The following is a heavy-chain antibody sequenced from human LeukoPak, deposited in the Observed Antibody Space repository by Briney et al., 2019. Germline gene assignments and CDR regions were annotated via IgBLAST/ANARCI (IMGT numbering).Heavy chain of an antibody. D-gene: IGHD3-10*01. J-gene: IGHJ4*02. CDR1: GFDFSSNW. Sequence: GGSLRLSCAASGFDFSSNWMHWVRHAPGQGLVWVSRIKGDGISTNYADSVKGRFTISRDNAKNSLYLQMNSLRAEDTALYYCAKDIGRYYGSGSYTDYWGQGTLVTVSS. V-gene: IGHV3-74*01. CDR3: AKDIGRYYGSGSYTDY. CDR2: IKGDGIST.